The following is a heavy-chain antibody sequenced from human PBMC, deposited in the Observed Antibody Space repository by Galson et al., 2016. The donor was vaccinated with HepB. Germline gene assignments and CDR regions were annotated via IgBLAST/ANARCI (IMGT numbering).Heavy chain of an antibody. CDR3: ARDPGWQYRYSGSYLGWFDP. CDR1: GDSVSSNSAA. CDR2: TFYRSKWHY. J-gene: IGHJ5*02. D-gene: IGHD1-26*01. Sequence: CPISGDSVSSNSAAWNWIRQSPSRGLEWLGRTFYRSKWHYECDVSVHSRISINSDPSKNQFSLQLNSVSPEDTAVYYCARDPGWQYRYSGSYLGWFDPWGQGTLVAVSS. V-gene: IGHV6-1*01.